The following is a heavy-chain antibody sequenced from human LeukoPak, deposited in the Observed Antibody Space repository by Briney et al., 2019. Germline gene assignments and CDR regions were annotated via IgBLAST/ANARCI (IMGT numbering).Heavy chain of an antibody. J-gene: IGHJ5*02. CDR1: GGSFSGFY. D-gene: IGHD3-10*01. CDR3: ARGPDSGSYFAWFDP. Sequence: PSETLSLTCAVYGGSFSGFYWSWVRQPPGKGLKWIGEINHSGSTYYNPSFKSRVTILVDTSRNQFSLKLTSVTAADTAVYYCARGPDSGSYFAWFDPWGQGTLVTVSS. CDR2: INHSGST. V-gene: IGHV4-34*01.